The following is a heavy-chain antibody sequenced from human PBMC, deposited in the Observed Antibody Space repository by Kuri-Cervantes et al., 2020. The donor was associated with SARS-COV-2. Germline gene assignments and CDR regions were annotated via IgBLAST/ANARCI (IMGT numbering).Heavy chain of an antibody. CDR3: ARISSGSSVGLFFYYYMDV. Sequence: GESLKISCRDSGLTFSYYSMNWVRQAPGKGLEWVSSINGESDSIDYADSMKGRFTISRDNAKNSVSLQMNSLTAEDTAVYYCARISSGSSVGLFFYYYMDVWGKGTTVTVSS. D-gene: IGHD1-26*01. CDR2: INGESDSI. CDR1: GLTFSYYS. V-gene: IGHV3-21*01. J-gene: IGHJ6*03.